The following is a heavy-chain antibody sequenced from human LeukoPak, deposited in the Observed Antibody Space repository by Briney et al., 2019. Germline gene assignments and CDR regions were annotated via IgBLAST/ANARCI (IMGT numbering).Heavy chain of an antibody. Sequence: GESLKISCKGSGYRFTNDWIGWVRQTPGKGLEWMGIIYSPSFQGQVTMSADKSITTAYLQWNSLKASDTAMYYCARWVGESIGFDYWGQGTLVTVSS. CDR3: ARWVGESIGFDY. D-gene: IGHD1-26*01. J-gene: IGHJ4*02. CDR1: GYRFTNDW. V-gene: IGHV5-51*01. CDR2: I.